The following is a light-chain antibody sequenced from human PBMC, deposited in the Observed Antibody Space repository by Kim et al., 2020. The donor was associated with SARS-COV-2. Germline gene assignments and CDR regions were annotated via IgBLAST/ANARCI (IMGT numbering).Light chain of an antibody. J-gene: IGLJ2*01. Sequence: GQSSTSTCTGTRVVVGSYEYISWYQQHPAKAPKLMFYGVSNRPSGVSNRFSGSKSGNTASLTISGLQAEDEADYYCVSYTSRSTLDFGGGTQLTVL. CDR1: RVVVGSYEY. V-gene: IGLV2-14*03. CDR3: VSYTSRSTLD. CDR2: GVS.